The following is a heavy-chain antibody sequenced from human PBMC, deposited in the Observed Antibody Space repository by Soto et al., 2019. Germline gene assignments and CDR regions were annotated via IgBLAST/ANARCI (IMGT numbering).Heavy chain of an antibody. CDR1: GASFIGYY. J-gene: IGHJ5*02. Sequence: QVHLQQWGAGLLKPSETLSLTCAVYGASFIGYYWTWIRQPPGKGLEWIGEINHRGSTNYNPSVKMRATISIGTSKKQFSLKLASVTAADASVYYCARPDIVTRNGFNPWGQGTLVTVSS. CDR2: INHRGST. CDR3: ARPDIVTRNGFNP. D-gene: IGHD5-12*01. V-gene: IGHV4-34*02.